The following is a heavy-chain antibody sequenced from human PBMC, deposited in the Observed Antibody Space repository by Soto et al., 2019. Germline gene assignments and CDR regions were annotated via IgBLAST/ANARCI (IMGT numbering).Heavy chain of an antibody. Sequence: PSETLSLTCTVSGGSISSGGYYWTWIRQHPGKGLEWIGYNYYSGITYYNPSLKSRVTISLDTSKNQFSLKLSSVTAADTAVYYCARDPGRTYGDFDYWGQGTLVTVSS. CDR3: ARDPGRTYGDFDY. CDR1: GGSISSGGYY. V-gene: IGHV4-30-4*08. CDR2: NYYSGIT. D-gene: IGHD4-17*01. J-gene: IGHJ4*02.